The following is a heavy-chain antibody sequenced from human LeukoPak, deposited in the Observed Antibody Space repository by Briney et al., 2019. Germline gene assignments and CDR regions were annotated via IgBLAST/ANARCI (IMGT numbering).Heavy chain of an antibody. V-gene: IGHV3-48*03. J-gene: IGHJ6*03. CDR3: AREGGQTRRQMGGFYYYYMDV. CDR2: ISSSGSTI. Sequence: PGGSLRLSCAASGFTFRSHEMNWVRQAPGKGLEWVSYISSSGSTIYYADSVKGRFTISRDNAKNSLYLQMNSLRAEDTAVYYCAREGGQTRRQMGGFYYYYMDVWGQGTMVTVSS. D-gene: IGHD3-16*01. CDR1: GFTFRSHE.